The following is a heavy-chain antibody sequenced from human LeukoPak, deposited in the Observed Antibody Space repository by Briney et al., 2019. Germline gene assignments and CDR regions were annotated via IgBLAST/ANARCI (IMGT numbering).Heavy chain of an antibody. CDR1: GFTFSSYG. V-gene: IGHV3-30*02. J-gene: IGHJ4*02. CDR2: IRYDGSNK. Sequence: GGSLRLSCAASGFTFSSYGMHWVRQAPGKGLEWVAFIRYDGSNKYYADSVKGRFTISRDNSKNTLYLQMNSLRAEDTAVYYCARAQFGRVADGDYVFDYWGQGTLVTVSP. CDR3: ARAQFGRVADGDYVFDY. D-gene: IGHD4-17*01.